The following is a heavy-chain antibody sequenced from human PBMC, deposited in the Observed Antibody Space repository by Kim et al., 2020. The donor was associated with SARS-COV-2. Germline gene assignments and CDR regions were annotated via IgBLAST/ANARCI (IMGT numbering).Heavy chain of an antibody. V-gene: IGHV1-69*13. D-gene: IGHD2-2*01. CDR2: IIPIFGTA. J-gene: IGHJ5*02. CDR3: ARDCSSTSCYLRPLQQLVGGGWFDP. CDR1: GGTFSSYA. Sequence: SVKVSCKASGGTFSSYAISWVRQAPGQGLEWMGGIIPIFGTANYAQKFQGRVTITADESTSTAYMELSSLRSEDTAVYYCARDCSSTSCYLRPLQQLVGGGWFDPWGQGTLVTVSS.